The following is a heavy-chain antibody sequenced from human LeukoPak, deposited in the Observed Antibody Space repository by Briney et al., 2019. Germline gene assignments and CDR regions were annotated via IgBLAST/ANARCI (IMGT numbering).Heavy chain of an antibody. Sequence: LETLSLTCTVSGGSISSSSYYWGWIRQPPGEGLGWIGCIYYSGSTYYNPSLKSRVTISVDTSKNQFSLKLSSVTAAETPVYYCARPKGIAAAGTYFDYWGQGTLVTVPS. V-gene: IGHV4-39*01. CDR2: IYYSGST. CDR3: ARPKGIAAAGTYFDY. D-gene: IGHD6-13*01. CDR1: GGSISSSSYY. J-gene: IGHJ4*02.